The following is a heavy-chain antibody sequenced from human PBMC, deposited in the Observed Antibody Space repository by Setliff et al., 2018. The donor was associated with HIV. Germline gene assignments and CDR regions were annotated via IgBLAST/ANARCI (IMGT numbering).Heavy chain of an antibody. CDR3: ARAQRVIPGAMRGSDALDI. Sequence: PGGSLRLSCAASGFSFRSYGMHWVRQAPGKGLEWVAVIWFDASYKYHADSVEGRFTISRDNSKNTLYLQMNNLSADDTAVYYCARAQRVIPGAMRGSDALDIWGQGTTVTVSS. V-gene: IGHV3-33*03. J-gene: IGHJ3*02. D-gene: IGHD2-2*01. CDR1: GFSFRSYG. CDR2: IWFDASYK.